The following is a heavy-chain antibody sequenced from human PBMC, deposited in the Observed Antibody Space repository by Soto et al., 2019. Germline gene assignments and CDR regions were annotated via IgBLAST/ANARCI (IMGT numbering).Heavy chain of an antibody. CDR2: TYYKSKWNN. V-gene: IGHV6-1*01. CDR3: ARGHAGNMDV. CDR1: GDSVSSNGAA. J-gene: IGHJ6*02. Sequence: SQTLSLTCAISGDSVSSNGAAWNWIRQSPSRGLQWLGRTYYKSKWNNDYAVSVKSRITINPHTSKNQFSLQLNSVTPEDTDVYYCARGHAGNMDVWDQGTRVTVSS.